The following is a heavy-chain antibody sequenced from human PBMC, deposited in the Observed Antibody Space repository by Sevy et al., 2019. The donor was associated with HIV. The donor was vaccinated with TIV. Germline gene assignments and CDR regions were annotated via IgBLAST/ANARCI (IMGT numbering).Heavy chain of an antibody. V-gene: IGHV3-23*01. J-gene: IGHJ2*01. CDR1: GFTFSTYA. CDR3: AKDGAPYCTGGICFPYWYFDL. Sequence: GGSLRLSCAASGFTFSTYAMGWVRQAPGKGLEWVSGISNSGNDIYYAGSVEGRFTISRDNSKSTLVLEMNNLRAEATAVYYCAKDGAPYCTGGICFPYWYFDLWGRGALVTVSS. D-gene: IGHD2-8*02. CDR2: ISNSGNDI.